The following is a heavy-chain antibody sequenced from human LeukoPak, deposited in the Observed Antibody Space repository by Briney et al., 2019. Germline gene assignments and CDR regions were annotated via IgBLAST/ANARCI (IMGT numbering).Heavy chain of an antibody. D-gene: IGHD6-13*01. Sequence: PGGSLRLSCAASGFTFSSYGMHWVRQAPGKGLEWVAFIRYDGSNKYYADSVKGRFTISRDNSKNTLYLQMNSLRAEDTAVYYCAKDLGRVAAAGTDYWGQGTLVTVSS. V-gene: IGHV3-30*02. J-gene: IGHJ4*02. CDR1: GFTFSSYG. CDR2: IRYDGSNK. CDR3: AKDLGRVAAAGTDY.